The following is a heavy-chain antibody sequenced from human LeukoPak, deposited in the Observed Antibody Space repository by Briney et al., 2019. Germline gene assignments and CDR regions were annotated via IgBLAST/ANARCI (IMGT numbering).Heavy chain of an antibody. J-gene: IGHJ4*02. D-gene: IGHD3-9*01. CDR1: GFTVSSNY. V-gene: IGHV3-53*01. CDR3: ARDLTPLGFDY. Sequence: GGSLRLSCAASGFTVSSNYMSWVRQAPGKGLEWGSVIYSGGSTYYADSVKGRFTISRDNSKNTLYLQMNSLRPEDTAVYYCARDLTPLGFDYWGQGTLVTVSS. CDR2: IYSGGST.